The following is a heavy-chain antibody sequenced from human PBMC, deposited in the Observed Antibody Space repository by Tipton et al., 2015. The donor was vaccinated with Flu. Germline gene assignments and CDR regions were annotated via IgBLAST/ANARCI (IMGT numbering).Heavy chain of an antibody. V-gene: IGHV3-33*01. D-gene: IGHD7-27*01. J-gene: IGHJ3*02. Sequence: SLRLSCAASGFTFSSYGMHWVRQAPGKGLEWVAYIWFDGGNKYYADSVKGRFTISRDNSNEKLYLQMNSVRAEDTAVYFCARGETGFDAFDIWGQGTMVTVSS. CDR1: GFTFSSYG. CDR2: IWFDGGNK. CDR3: ARGETGFDAFDI.